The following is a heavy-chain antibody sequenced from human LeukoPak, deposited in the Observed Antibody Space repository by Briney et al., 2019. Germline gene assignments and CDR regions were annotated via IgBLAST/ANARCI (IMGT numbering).Heavy chain of an antibody. V-gene: IGHV3-33*01. CDR2: IWYDGSNK. D-gene: IGHD2-15*01. CDR3: ARGQYSPDY. CDR1: GFTFSSYG. Sequence: GRSLRLSCAASGFTFSSYGMHWVRQAPGKGLKWVAVIWYDGSNKYYTDSVKGRFTISRDNSKNTLYLQMNSLRAEDTAVYYCARGQYSPDYWGQGTLVTVSS. J-gene: IGHJ4*02.